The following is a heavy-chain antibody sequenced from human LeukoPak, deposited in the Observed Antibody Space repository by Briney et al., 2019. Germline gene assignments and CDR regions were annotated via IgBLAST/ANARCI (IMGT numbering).Heavy chain of an antibody. V-gene: IGHV4-59*08. CDR1: GASINNSF. Sequence: PSETLSLTCTVSGASINNSFWTWIRQPPGKGLEWIGYIYSSGSAKYNPSLKSRVIISGDTSKNLISLNLTSVTAADTAVYFCARHHDYYDTWGHGTLVTVPS. CDR3: ARHHDYYDT. D-gene: IGHD3-22*01. CDR2: IYSSGSA. J-gene: IGHJ4*01.